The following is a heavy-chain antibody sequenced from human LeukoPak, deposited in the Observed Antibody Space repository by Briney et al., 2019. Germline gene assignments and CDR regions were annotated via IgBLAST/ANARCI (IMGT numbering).Heavy chain of an antibody. J-gene: IGHJ4*02. CDR1: GFTFSDYY. CDR2: SSSIGNII. V-gene: IGHV3-11*04. D-gene: IGHD2-2*01. CDR3: ARDPLIGSTYTTAWGY. Sequence: PGGSLRLSCAASGFTFSDYYMTWIRQAPGKGLEWVSYSSSIGNIIFYADSVKGRFTISRDNAKNSLYLQMNSLRAEDTAVYYCARDPLIGSTYTTAWGYWGQGTLVTVSS.